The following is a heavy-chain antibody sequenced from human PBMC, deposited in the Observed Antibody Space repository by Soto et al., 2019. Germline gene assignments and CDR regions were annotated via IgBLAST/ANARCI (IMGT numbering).Heavy chain of an antibody. Sequence: SLRLSCAASGFTFSSYSMNWVRQAPGKGLEWVSSISSSSSYISYADSVKGRFTISRDNAKNSLYLQMNSLRAEDTAVYYCWAIVATNLDYWGQGTLVTVS. J-gene: IGHJ4*02. D-gene: IGHD5-12*01. CDR3: WAIVATNLDY. V-gene: IGHV3-21*01. CDR1: GFTFSSYS. CDR2: ISSSSSYI.